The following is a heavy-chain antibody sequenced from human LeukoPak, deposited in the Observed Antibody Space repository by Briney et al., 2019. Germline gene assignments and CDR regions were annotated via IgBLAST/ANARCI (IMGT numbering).Heavy chain of an antibody. D-gene: IGHD3-10*01. Sequence: SETLSLTCVVYGGSFSDDYWSWIRQPPGKGLEWIGEIDHSGITNYNPSLKSRVSVSVDTSKNQFSLNLSSVTAADTAVYYCASGDGEGGHHYWGQGTLVTVST. CDR2: IDHSGIT. CDR1: GGSFSDDY. J-gene: IGHJ4*02. V-gene: IGHV4-34*01. CDR3: ASGDGEGGHHY.